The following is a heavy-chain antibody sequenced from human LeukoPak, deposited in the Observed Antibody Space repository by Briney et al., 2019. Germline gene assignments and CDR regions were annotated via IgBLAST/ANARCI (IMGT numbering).Heavy chain of an antibody. CDR1: GGSISSSTYY. CDR2: MYYSSGNT. CDR3: ARERRVGWLELQFDP. J-gene: IGHJ5*02. D-gene: IGHD5-24*01. V-gene: IGHV4-39*07. Sequence: PSETLSLTCTVSGGSISSSTYYWGWIRQPPGKGLEWIGSMYYSSGNTYYNPSLKSRVTISVDTSKNQFSLKLSSVTAADTAVYYCARERRVGWLELQFDPWGQGTLVTVSS.